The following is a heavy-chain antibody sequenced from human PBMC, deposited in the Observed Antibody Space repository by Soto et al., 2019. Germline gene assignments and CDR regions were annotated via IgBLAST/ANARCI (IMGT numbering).Heavy chain of an antibody. Sequence: GESLKISCKGSGYSFAGYWITWVRQEPGKGLEWMGRIDPSDSQTYYSPSFRGHVTISATKSITTVFLQWSSLRASDTAMYYCARQIYDSDTGPNFQYYFDSWCQGTPVTVSS. CDR3: ARQIYDSDTGPNFQYYFDS. CDR2: IDPSDSQT. J-gene: IGHJ4*02. D-gene: IGHD3-22*01. V-gene: IGHV5-10-1*01. CDR1: GYSFAGYW.